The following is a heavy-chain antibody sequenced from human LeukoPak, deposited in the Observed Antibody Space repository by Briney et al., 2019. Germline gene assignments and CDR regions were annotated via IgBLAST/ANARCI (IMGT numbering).Heavy chain of an antibody. CDR1: GASVRGYY. CDR3: ARGYGSGSYNNFNK. D-gene: IGHD3-10*01. J-gene: IGHJ4*02. Sequence: SETLSLTCTVSGASVRGYYWSWIRQPPGKGLEWIGYIHYAGNTDYNPSLTSRVTMSVDTSKNQFSLMLTSVTAADTAVYYCARGYGSGSYNNFNKWGQGLLVAVSS. CDR2: IHYAGNT. V-gene: IGHV4-59*02.